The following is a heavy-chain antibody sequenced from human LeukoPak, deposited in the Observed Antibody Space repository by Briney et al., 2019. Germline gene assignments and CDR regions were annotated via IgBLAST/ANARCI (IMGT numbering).Heavy chain of an antibody. CDR2: ISSLSGTI. V-gene: IGHV3-48*01. CDR1: GFTFSSYS. J-gene: IGHJ4*02. Sequence: GGSLRLSCAASGFTFSSYSMNWVRQAPGKGLEWVSYISSLSGTIDYADSVKGRFIISRDNAKNSLFLQMNSLRAEDAAVYYCVRDQGGAVSYWGQGTLVTVSS. D-gene: IGHD3-16*01. CDR3: VRDQGGAVSY.